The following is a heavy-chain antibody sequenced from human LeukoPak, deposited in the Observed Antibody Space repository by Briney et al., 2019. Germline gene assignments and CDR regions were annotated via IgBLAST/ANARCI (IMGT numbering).Heavy chain of an antibody. J-gene: IGHJ4*02. CDR1: GGSITSYD. Sequence: SETLSLTCNVSGGSITSYDWSWIRQPPGKGLEWMGYVFYGGTTNYNPSLKNRGTISVDPSQNQFPMKLSSVTAADTAVYYCARHASLTAAGTGTLDYWGQGTLVTVSS. D-gene: IGHD6-13*01. CDR2: VFYGGTT. V-gene: IGHV4-59*08. CDR3: ARHASLTAAGTGTLDY.